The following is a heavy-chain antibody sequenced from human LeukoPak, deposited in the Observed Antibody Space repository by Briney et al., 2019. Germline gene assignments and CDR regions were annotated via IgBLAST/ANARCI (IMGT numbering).Heavy chain of an antibody. CDR3: ARDISSGWYWFDP. CDR2: IYYSGST. D-gene: IGHD6-19*01. V-gene: IGHV4-59*01. J-gene: IGHJ5*02. Sequence: PSETLSLTCAVYGGSFSGYHWSWIRQPPGKGLEWIGYIYYSGSTNYNPSLKSRVTISVDTSKNQFSLKLSSVTAADTAVYYCARDISSGWYWFDPWGQGTLVTVSS. CDR1: GGSFSGYH.